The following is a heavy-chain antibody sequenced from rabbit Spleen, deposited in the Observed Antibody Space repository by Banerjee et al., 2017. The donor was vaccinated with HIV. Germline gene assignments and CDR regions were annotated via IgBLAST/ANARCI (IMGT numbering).Heavy chain of an antibody. CDR2: INAVTGKA. CDR3: VRDQAGDGDYGPYYLNL. J-gene: IGHJ4*01. CDR1: GFSFSNKAV. Sequence: QEQLVESGGGLVRPEGSLKLSCTASGFSFSNKAVMCWVRQAPGKGLQWIACINAVTGKAVYAPWAKGRSTFSKTSSTTVTLQMTSLTAADTATYFCVRDQAGDGDYGPYYLNLWGPGTLVTVS. V-gene: IGHV1S45*01. D-gene: IGHD2-1*01.